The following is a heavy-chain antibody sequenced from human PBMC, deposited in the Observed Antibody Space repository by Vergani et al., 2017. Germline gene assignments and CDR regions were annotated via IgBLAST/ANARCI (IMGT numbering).Heavy chain of an antibody. V-gene: IGHV4-38-2*01. CDR1: GYSISSGYY. J-gene: IGHJ6*03. D-gene: IGHD5-12*01. CDR2: IYHSGST. CDR3: ARTYGGYIGWYYMDV. Sequence: QVQLQESGPGLVKPSETLSLTCAVSGYSISSGYYWGWIRQPPGKGLEWIGSIYHSGSTYYNPSLKSRVTISVDPSKNQFSLKLSSVTAADTAVYYCARTYGGYIGWYYMDVWGKGTTVTVSS.